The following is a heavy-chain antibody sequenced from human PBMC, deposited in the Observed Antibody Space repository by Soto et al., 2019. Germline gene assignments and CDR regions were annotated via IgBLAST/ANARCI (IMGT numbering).Heavy chain of an antibody. CDR1: GYTCTSYG. Sequence: KNMGASVKVSGKASGYTCTSYGKSWVRQAPGQGLEWMGWISAYNGNTNYAQKLQGRVTMTTDTSTSTAYMELRSLRSDDTAVYYCARGDYYDSSGYYPSFDYWGQGTLVTVSS. J-gene: IGHJ4*02. CDR2: ISAYNGNT. CDR3: ARGDYYDSSGYYPSFDY. V-gene: IGHV1-18*01. D-gene: IGHD3-22*01.